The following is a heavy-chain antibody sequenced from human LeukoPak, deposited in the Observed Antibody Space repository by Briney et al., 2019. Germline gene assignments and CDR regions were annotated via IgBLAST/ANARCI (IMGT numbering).Heavy chain of an antibody. J-gene: IGHJ3*01. CDR3: ASPFRAGYASGWAHTFDV. CDR2: IYYSGST. Sequence: SETLSLTCTVSGGSISSSSYYWGWIRQPPGKGLEWIGSIYYSGSTYYNPSLKSRVTISVDTPKNQFSLKLSSVTAADTAVYYCASPFRAGYASGWAHTFDVWGQGTMVTVSS. V-gene: IGHV4-39*07. D-gene: IGHD6-19*01. CDR1: GGSISSSSYY.